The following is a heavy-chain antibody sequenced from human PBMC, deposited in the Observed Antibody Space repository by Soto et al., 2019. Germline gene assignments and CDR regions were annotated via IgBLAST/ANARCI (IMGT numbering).Heavy chain of an antibody. Sequence: QVQLQESGPGLVKPSQTLSLTCTVSGGSISSGDYYWSWIRQPPGKGLEWIGYIYYSGSTYYNPSLKSRVTIPVDTSKNQFSLKLSSVTAADTAVYYCARGGVDFAKSGGAFDIWGQGTMVTVSS. CDR1: GGSISSGDYY. D-gene: IGHD2-15*01. CDR2: IYYSGST. CDR3: ARGGVDFAKSGGAFDI. V-gene: IGHV4-30-4*01. J-gene: IGHJ3*02.